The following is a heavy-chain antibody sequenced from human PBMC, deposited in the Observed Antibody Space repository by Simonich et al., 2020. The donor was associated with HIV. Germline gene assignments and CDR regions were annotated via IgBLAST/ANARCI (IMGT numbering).Heavy chain of an antibody. Sequence: QVQLVQSGAEVKKPGASMKVSCKASGYTFIDYQVHWVRQAPGQGLEWMGWINPNGGGTNYAQKFQGRVTMTRDTAISTADMELSSLGSDDTAMYYCVRERNAATYPFDYWGQGTLVTVSS. J-gene: IGHJ4*02. CDR1: GYTFIDYQ. V-gene: IGHV1-2*02. CDR2: INPNGGGT. D-gene: IGHD1-1*01. CDR3: VRERNAATYPFDY.